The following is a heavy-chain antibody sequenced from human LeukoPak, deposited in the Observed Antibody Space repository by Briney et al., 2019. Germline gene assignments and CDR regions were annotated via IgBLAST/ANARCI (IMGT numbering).Heavy chain of an antibody. D-gene: IGHD2-15*01. J-gene: IGHJ4*02. Sequence: GGSLRLSCAASGFTFSSYWMHWVRQAPGKGLVWVSRINSDGSSTSYADSVKGRFTISRDNAKNTLYLQMNSLRAEDTAVYYCARAGSCSGGSCYSSGGYFDYWGQGTLVTVSS. CDR2: INSDGSST. CDR3: ARAGSCSGGSCYSSGGYFDY. V-gene: IGHV3-74*01. CDR1: GFTFSSYW.